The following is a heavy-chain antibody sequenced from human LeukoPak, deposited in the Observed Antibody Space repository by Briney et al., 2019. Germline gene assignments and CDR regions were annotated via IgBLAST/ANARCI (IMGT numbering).Heavy chain of an antibody. CDR1: GYTFTSYY. CDR2: INPSGGST. D-gene: IGHD4-11*01. J-gene: IGHJ4*02. Sequence: ASVKVSCKASGYTFTSYYMHWVRQAPGQGLEWMGIINPSGGSTSYAQKSQERVTITRDMSTSTAYMELSSLRSEDTAVYYCAADRDGDDYSHYWGQGTLVTVSS. V-gene: IGHV1-46*01. CDR3: AADRDGDDYSHY.